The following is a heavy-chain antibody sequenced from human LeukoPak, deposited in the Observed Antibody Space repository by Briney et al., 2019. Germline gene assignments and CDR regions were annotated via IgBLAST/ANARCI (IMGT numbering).Heavy chain of an antibody. D-gene: IGHD4-17*01. CDR3: AKDFYGDPDTYYYGMDV. J-gene: IGHJ6*02. CDR1: GFTFSSYG. Sequence: PGRSLRLSCAASGFTFSSYGMHWVRQAPGKGLEWVAVISYDGSNKYYADSVKGRFTISGDNSKNTLYLQMNGLRAEDTAVYYCAKDFYGDPDTYYYGMDVWGQGTTVTVSS. CDR2: ISYDGSNK. V-gene: IGHV3-30*18.